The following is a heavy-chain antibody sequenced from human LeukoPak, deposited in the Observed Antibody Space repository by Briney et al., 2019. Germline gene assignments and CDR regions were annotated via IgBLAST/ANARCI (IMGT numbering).Heavy chain of an antibody. Sequence: SETLSLTCAVYGGSFSAYSWRWIRQPPGKGLEWVGEITYSGSTNYNPSLKSRVSISVDTSKNQFSLKLSSVTAADTAVYYCARRGYSGSLDYWGQGTLVTVSS. CDR3: ARRGYSGSLDY. D-gene: IGHD5-12*01. CDR1: GGSFSAYS. CDR2: ITYSGST. V-gene: IGHV4-34*01. J-gene: IGHJ4*02.